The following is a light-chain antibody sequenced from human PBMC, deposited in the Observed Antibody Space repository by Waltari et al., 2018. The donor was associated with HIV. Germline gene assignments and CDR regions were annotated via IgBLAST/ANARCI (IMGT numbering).Light chain of an antibody. Sequence: DIVMTQSPESLAVSLGERATINCKSSQSVLYSSNNKNYSAWYQQKPGQPPKLLIYWASTRESGVPDRFSGSGSGTDFTLTISSLQTEDVAVYYCQQYYSNSYTFGQGTKLEIK. V-gene: IGKV4-1*01. J-gene: IGKJ2*01. CDR1: QSVLYSSNNKNY. CDR3: QQYYSNSYT. CDR2: WAS.